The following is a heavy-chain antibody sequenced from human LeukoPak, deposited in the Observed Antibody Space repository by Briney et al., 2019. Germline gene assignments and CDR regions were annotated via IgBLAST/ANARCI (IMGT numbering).Heavy chain of an antibody. J-gene: IGHJ3*02. CDR3: ARSDYYGSGNYAFDI. D-gene: IGHD3-10*01. Sequence: PSETLSLTCTVSGGSIRSYYWSWIRQPPGKGLEWIGYIYNSGTTNYNPSLKSRVTISVDTSKNQFSLKLSSVTAADTAVYYCARSDYYGSGNYAFDIWGQGTMVTVSS. V-gene: IGHV4-59*01. CDR1: GGSIRSYY. CDR2: IYNSGTT.